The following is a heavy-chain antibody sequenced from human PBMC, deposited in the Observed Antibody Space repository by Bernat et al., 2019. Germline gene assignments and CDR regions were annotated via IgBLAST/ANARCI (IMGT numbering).Heavy chain of an antibody. D-gene: IGHD2-2*01. J-gene: IGHJ5*02. CDR2: IYYSGST. CDR3: ARGGGVCSSTSCYAGWFDP. V-gene: IGHV4-59*01. CDR1: GGSISSYY. Sequence: QVQLQESGPGLVKPSETLSLTCTVSGGSISSYYWSWIRQPPGKGLEWIGYIYYSGSTNYNPSLKSRVTISVETSKNQFSLKLSSVTAADTAVYYCARGGGVCSSTSCYAGWFDPWGQGTLVTVSS.